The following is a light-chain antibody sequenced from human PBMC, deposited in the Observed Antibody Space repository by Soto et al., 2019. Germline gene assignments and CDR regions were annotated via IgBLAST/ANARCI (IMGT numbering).Light chain of an antibody. Sequence: QSALTQPASVSGSPGQSITISCTGTSGDVGAYTYVSWYQQHPGKAPKLMIFEVSHRPSGVSHRFSGSKSGNTASLTISGLQAEDDADYYCSSYTSSTTLVFGGGTKLTVL. J-gene: IGLJ3*02. CDR1: SGDVGAYTY. CDR2: EVS. CDR3: SSYTSSTTLV. V-gene: IGLV2-14*01.